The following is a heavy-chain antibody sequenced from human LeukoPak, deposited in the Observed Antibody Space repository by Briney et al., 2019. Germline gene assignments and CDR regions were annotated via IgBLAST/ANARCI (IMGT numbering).Heavy chain of an antibody. CDR3: AKDSFRSGVFDY. V-gene: IGHV1-8*01. Sequence: ASVKVSCKASGYTFTSYDINWVRQATGQGLEWMGWMNPNSGNTGYAQKFQGRVTMTRNTSISTAYMELSSLRSEDTAVYYCAKDSFRSGVFDYWGQGTLVTVSS. J-gene: IGHJ4*02. CDR1: GYTFTSYD. D-gene: IGHD2-21*01. CDR2: MNPNSGNT.